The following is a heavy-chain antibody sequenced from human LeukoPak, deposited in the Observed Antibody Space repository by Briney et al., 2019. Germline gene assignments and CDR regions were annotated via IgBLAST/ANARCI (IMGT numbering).Heavy chain of an antibody. D-gene: IGHD4-17*01. CDR1: GGTFSSYA. J-gene: IGHJ5*02. CDR2: IIPSFGTA. Sequence: GSSVKVSCKASGGTFSSYAISWVRQAPGQGLEWMGGIIPSFGTANYAQKFQGRVTITTDESTSTAYMELSSLRSEDTAVYYCARYPDYGDYWFDPWGQGTLVTVSS. CDR3: ARYPDYGDYWFDP. V-gene: IGHV1-69*05.